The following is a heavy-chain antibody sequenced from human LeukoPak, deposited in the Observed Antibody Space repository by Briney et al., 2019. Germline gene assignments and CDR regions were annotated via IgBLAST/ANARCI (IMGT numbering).Heavy chain of an antibody. CDR2: INPNSGGT. D-gene: IGHD3-10*01. CDR1: GYTFTGYY. V-gene: IGHV1-2*02. J-gene: IGHJ4*02. Sequence: GASMKVSCKASGYTFTGYYIHWLRQAPGQGLEWMGFINPNSGGTNYAQKFQGRVTMTGDTSISTAYMELSSLTSDDTAVYYCARDLEGYHYGSGNYPQWGQGTLITVSS. CDR3: ARDLEGYHYGSGNYPQ.